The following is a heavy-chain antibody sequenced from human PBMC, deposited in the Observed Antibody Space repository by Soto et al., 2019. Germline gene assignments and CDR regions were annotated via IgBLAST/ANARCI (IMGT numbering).Heavy chain of an antibody. Sequence: SETLSLTCTVSGGSISSGDYYWSWIRQPPGKGLEWIGYIYYSGSTYYNPSLKSRVTISVDTSKNQFSLKLSSVTAADTAVYYCARVPWSYYYDSSGYYSGDYWGQGTLVTVSS. CDR1: GGSISSGDYY. CDR3: ARVPWSYYYDSSGYYSGDY. CDR2: IYYSGST. D-gene: IGHD3-22*01. V-gene: IGHV4-30-4*01. J-gene: IGHJ4*02.